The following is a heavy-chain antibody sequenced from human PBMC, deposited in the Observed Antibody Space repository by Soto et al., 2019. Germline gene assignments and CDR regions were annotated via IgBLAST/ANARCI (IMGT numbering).Heavy chain of an antibody. CDR1: GGTFSSYA. Sequence: GASVKVSCKASGGTFSSYAISWVRQAPGQGLEWMGGIIPIFGTANYAQKFQGRVTITADESTSTAYMELSSLRSEDTAVYYCATGEYYYDSSGYYRYGMDVWGQGTTVTVYS. CDR3: ATGEYYYDSSGYYRYGMDV. CDR2: IIPIFGTA. V-gene: IGHV1-69*13. D-gene: IGHD3-22*01. J-gene: IGHJ6*02.